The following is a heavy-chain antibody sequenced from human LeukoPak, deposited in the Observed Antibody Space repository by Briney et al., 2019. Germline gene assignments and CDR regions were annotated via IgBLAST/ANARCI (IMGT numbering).Heavy chain of an antibody. CDR3: TRGGPMVRGVIKPYDY. CDR1: GFTFGDYA. J-gene: IGHJ4*02. V-gene: IGHV3-49*04. D-gene: IGHD3-10*01. Sequence: GGSLRLSCTASGFTFGDYAMSWVRQAPGKGLEWVGFIRSKAYGGTTEYAASVKGRFTISRDDSKSIAYLQMNSLKTEDTAVYYCTRGGPMVRGVIKPYDYWGQGTLVTVSS. CDR2: IRSKAYGGTT.